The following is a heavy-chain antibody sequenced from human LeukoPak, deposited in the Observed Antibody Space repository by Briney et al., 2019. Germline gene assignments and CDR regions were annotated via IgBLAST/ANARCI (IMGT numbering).Heavy chain of an antibody. CDR1: GYTFTSYG. CDR3: ARAGRGYSYGYSDY. J-gene: IGHJ4*02. V-gene: IGHV1-18*01. D-gene: IGHD5-18*01. CDR2: ISAYNGNT. Sequence: ASVKVSCKASGYTFTSYGISWVRQAPGQGLEWMGWISAYNGNTNYAQKLQGRVTMTTDTSTSTAYMELRSLRSDDTAVYCCARAGRGYSYGYSDYWGQGTLVTVSS.